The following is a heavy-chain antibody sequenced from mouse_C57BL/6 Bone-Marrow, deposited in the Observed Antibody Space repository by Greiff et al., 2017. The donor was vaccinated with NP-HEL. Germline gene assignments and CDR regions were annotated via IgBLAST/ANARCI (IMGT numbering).Heavy chain of an antibody. CDR3: ASPIPTVPWSFDV. CDR1: GYTFTSYW. J-gene: IGHJ1*03. D-gene: IGHD1-1*01. CDR2: IYPGSGST. Sequence: QVQLQQSGAELVKPGASVKMSCKASGYTFTSYWITWVKQRPGQGLEWIGDIYPGSGSTNYNEKFKSKATLTVDTSSSTAYMQLSSLTSEDSAVYYCASPIPTVPWSFDVWGTGTTVTVSS. V-gene: IGHV1-55*01.